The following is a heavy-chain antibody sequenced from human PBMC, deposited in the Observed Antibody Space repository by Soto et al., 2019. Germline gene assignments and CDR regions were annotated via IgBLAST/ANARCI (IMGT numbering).Heavy chain of an antibody. V-gene: IGHV3-23*01. CDR2: ISGSGSNP. J-gene: IGHJ4*01. D-gene: IGHD4-17*01. Sequence: EVQVLESGGGLVQPGGSVRLSCAASGFTFSSYAMSWVRQAPGQGLEWVSAISGSGSNPYYADSVKGRFTISRDNSKNTLYLQMNSLRAEDTALYYCAKTASMTIRDGFDHWGHGTLVTVSS. CDR1: GFTFSSYA. CDR3: AKTASMTIRDGFDH.